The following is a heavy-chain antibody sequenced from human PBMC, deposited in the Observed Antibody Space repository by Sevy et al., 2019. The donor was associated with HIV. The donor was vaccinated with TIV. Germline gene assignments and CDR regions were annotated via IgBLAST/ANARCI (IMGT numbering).Heavy chain of an antibody. CDR3: ASDDGNYYCHY. J-gene: IGHJ4*01. V-gene: IGHV3-7*01. D-gene: IGHD1-7*01. CDR1: GFTFSKYW. Sequence: GGSLRLSCAASGFTFSKYWMGWVRQAPGKGLEWVANIKQDAGQKYYVDSVKGRFTISRDNAKNSLYLQMNSLRAEDTAVYFCASDDGNYYCHYRGHGTLVTVSS. CDR2: IKQDAGQK.